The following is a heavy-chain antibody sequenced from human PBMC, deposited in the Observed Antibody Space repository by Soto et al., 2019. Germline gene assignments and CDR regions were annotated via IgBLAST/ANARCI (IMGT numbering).Heavy chain of an antibody. D-gene: IGHD2-15*01. CDR2: ISAYNGNT. Sequence: QVQLVQSGAEVKKPGASVKVSCKASGYTFTSYGISWVRQAPGHGLEWMGWISAYNGNTNYAQQLQGRVTKTTDTSTSTAYMELSRLRSDDTAVYYCARGCSGGSCPYYYYGMDVGGQGTKVTVSS. J-gene: IGHJ6*02. V-gene: IGHV1-18*01. CDR1: GYTFTSYG. CDR3: ARGCSGGSCPYYYYGMDV.